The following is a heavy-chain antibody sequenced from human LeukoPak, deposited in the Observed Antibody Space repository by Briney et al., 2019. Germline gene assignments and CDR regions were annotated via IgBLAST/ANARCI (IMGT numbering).Heavy chain of an antibody. Sequence: PGGFLKLSCAASGITFSSHAMSLVRQAPGKGLEWVSAISCSGGSTYYADSVKGRFTISRDNSKNTLYLQMNSLRAEDTAVYYCAKEGYCSGGSCHTRDYFDYWGQGTLVTVSS. CDR2: ISCSGGST. CDR3: AKEGYCSGGSCHTRDYFDY. V-gene: IGHV3-23*01. D-gene: IGHD2-15*01. J-gene: IGHJ4*02. CDR1: GITFSSHA.